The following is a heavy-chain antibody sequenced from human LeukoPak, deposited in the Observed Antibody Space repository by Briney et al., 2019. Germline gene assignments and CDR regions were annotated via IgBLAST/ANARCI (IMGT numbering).Heavy chain of an antibody. V-gene: IGHV4-59*01. D-gene: IGHD1-26*01. J-gene: IGHJ4*02. CDR1: GGSISSYY. CDR2: IYYSGTT. CDR3: ARSSGAYRSFDD. Sequence: SETLSLTCTVSGGSISSYYWSWIRQPPGKGLEWIGYIYYSGTTDYNPSLKSRVTISVDTSNNQFSLKVSSVTAADTAVYYCARSSGAYRSFDDWGQGTLVPVSS.